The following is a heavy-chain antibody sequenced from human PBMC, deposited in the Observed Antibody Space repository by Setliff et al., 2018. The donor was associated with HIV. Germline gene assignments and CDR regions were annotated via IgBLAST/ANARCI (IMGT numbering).Heavy chain of an antibody. CDR1: GYTFTHYA. J-gene: IGHJ4*02. CDR3: ARRGRFTGGYKYGSDYFDH. CDR2: INAGTADT. D-gene: IGHD5-18*01. V-gene: IGHV1-3*01. Sequence: GASVKVSCKASGYTFTHYALHWVRQAPGQRLEWMGWINAGTADTKYSQNFQGRVTFTKDTSANTAYLQLSSLRSEDTAVYYCARRGRFTGGYKYGSDYFDHWGQGTLVTSPQ.